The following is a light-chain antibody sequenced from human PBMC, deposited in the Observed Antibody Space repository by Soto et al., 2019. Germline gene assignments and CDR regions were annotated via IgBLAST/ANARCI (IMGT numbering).Light chain of an antibody. J-gene: IGLJ7*01. Sequence: QAVVTQPPSASGAPGQRVTISCSGSASNIGRDPVNWYLQVPGTAPKLLIYENNHRPSGVPDRFSGSKSGTSASLVISGLQSEDEAEYFCAGWDGSLKGFVFGTGTQLTVL. CDR1: ASNIGRDP. CDR2: ENN. CDR3: AGWDGSLKGFV. V-gene: IGLV1-44*01.